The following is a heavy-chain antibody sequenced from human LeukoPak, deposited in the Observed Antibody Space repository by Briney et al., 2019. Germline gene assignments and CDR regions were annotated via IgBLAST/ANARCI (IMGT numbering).Heavy chain of an antibody. V-gene: IGHV3-30*18. J-gene: IGHJ4*02. CDR2: ISYDGSNK. Sequence: GGSLRLSCAASGFTFSSYGMHWVRQAPGKGLEWVAVISYDGSNKYYADSVKGRFTISRDNSKNTLYLQMNSLRAEDTAVYYCANLLDASSSPPDYWGQGTLVTVSS. D-gene: IGHD6-13*01. CDR1: GFTFSSYG. CDR3: ANLLDASSSPPDY.